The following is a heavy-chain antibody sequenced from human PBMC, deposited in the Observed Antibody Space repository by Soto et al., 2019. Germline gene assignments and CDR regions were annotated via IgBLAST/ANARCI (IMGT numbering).Heavy chain of an antibody. CDR3: ARAGYHYGSGNYPFDN. V-gene: IGHV1-18*01. J-gene: IGHJ4*02. CDR1: GYSFTSYG. D-gene: IGHD3-10*01. Sequence: ASVKVSCKASGYSFTSYGISWVRQAPGQGLEWMGWISAYNGNTNYAQKFQGGVTMTTDTSTSTAYMELRSLRSDDTAVYYCARAGYHYGSGNYPFDNWGQGTLVTVSS. CDR2: ISAYNGNT.